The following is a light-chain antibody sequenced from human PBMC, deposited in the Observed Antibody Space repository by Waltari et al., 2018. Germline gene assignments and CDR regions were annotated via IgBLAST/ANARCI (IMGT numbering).Light chain of an antibody. V-gene: IGKV3-15*01. CDR2: GAS. CDR1: QSISSN. J-gene: IGKJ3*01. Sequence: EIVMTQSPATLSVSPGERATLSCRASQSISSNLAWYQQKPGQAPRLLSYGASTRATCSPARFSGSGSGTEFTLTISSLQSEDFAVYYCQQYNNWPPFTFGPGTKVDIK. CDR3: QQYNNWPPFT.